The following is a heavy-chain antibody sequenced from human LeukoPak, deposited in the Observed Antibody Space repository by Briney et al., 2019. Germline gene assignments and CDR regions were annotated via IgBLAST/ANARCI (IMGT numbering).Heavy chain of an antibody. CDR2: IIPIFGTA. D-gene: IGHD2-15*01. J-gene: IGHJ4*02. Sequence: RASVKVSCKASGGTFSSYAISWARQAPGQGLEWMGGIIPIFGTANYAQKFQGRVTITADESTSTAYMELSSLRSEDTAVYYCARSVVVAEGAYYFDYWGQGTLVTVSS. CDR3: ARSVVVAEGAYYFDY. CDR1: GGTFSSYA. V-gene: IGHV1-69*01.